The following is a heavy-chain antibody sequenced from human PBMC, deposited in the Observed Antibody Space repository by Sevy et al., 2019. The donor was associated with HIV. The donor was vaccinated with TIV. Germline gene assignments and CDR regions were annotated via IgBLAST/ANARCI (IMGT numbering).Heavy chain of an antibody. J-gene: IGHJ6*03. V-gene: IGHV1-69*06. CDR2: IIPIFGTA. CDR1: GGTFSSYA. Sequence: ASVKVSCKASGGTFSSYAISWVRQAPGQGREWMGGIIPIFGTANYAQKFQGRVTITADKSTSTAYMELSSLRSEDTAVYYCARILQLGLRSGPYYYMDVWGKGTTVTVSS. D-gene: IGHD5-18*01. CDR3: ARILQLGLRSGPYYYMDV.